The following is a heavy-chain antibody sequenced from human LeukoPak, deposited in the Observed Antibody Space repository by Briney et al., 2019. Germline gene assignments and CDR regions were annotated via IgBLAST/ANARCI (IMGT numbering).Heavy chain of an antibody. J-gene: IGHJ4*02. CDR2: IYYSGST. V-gene: IGHV4-59*11. CDR3: ARRSIVYGSRSYSFDY. Sequence: PSETLSLTCTVSGGSISSHYRSWIRQPPGKGLEWIGYIYYSGSTNCNPSLKSRVTISVDTSKNQFSLKLSSVTAADTAVYYCARRSIVYGSRSYSFDYWGQGTLVTVSS. CDR1: GGSISSHY. D-gene: IGHD3-10*01.